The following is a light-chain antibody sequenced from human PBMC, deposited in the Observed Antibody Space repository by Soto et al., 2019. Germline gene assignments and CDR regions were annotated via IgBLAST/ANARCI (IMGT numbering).Light chain of an antibody. CDR1: SGHSSYA. V-gene: IGLV4-69*01. CDR2: LNSDGSH. J-gene: IGLJ3*02. CDR3: QTWGTGIWV. Sequence: QSVLTQSPSASASLGASVKLTCTLSSGHSSYAIDWHQQQPDKGPRYLMKLNSDGSHTKGDGIPHRFSGSSSGAERYLTISSLQSEDEADYYCQTWGTGIWVFGGGTKLTVL.